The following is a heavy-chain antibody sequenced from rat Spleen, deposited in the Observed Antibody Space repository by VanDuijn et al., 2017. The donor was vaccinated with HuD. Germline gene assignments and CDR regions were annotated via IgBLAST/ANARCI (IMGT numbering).Heavy chain of an antibody. J-gene: IGHJ2*01. V-gene: IGHV5-31*01. CDR3: TTVVQWSPFDY. D-gene: IGHD1-1*01. CDR2: ISNSGGSI. CDR1: GFTFNNHW. Sequence: EVQLVESGGGLVQPGRSLKLSCVASGFTFNNHWMSWIRQAPGKGLEWVASISNSGGSIYYPDSVKGRFTISRDNAQNTLYLQMNSLRSEDTATYYCTTVVQWSPFDYWGQGVMVTVSS.